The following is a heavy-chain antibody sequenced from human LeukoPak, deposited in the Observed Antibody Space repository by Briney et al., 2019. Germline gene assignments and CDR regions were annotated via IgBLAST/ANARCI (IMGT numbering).Heavy chain of an antibody. CDR3: ARENYGDYVSYYGMDV. D-gene: IGHD4-17*01. CDR2: IYSGGST. V-gene: IGHV3-66*01. CDR1: GFTVSSNY. Sequence: PGGSLRLSCVASGFTVSSNYMSWVRQAPGKGLEWVSVIYSGGSTYYADSVKGRFTISRDNSKNTLYLQMNSLRAEDTAVYYCARENYGDYVSYYGMDVWGQGTTVTVSS. J-gene: IGHJ6*02.